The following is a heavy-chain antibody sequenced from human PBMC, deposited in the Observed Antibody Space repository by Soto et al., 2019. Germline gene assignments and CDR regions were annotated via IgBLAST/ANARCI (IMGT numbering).Heavy chain of an antibody. CDR1: GYTFTGYY. CDR3: ARCQGYTPPEFGMDV. D-gene: IGHD6-13*01. J-gene: IGHJ6*02. CDR2: INPNSGGT. Sequence: GASVKVSCKASGYTFTGYYMHWVRHAPGQGLEWMGWINPNSGGTNYAQKFQGWVTMTRDTSISTAYMELSRLRSDDTAVYYCARCQGYTPPEFGMDVWGQGTTVTVSS. V-gene: IGHV1-2*04.